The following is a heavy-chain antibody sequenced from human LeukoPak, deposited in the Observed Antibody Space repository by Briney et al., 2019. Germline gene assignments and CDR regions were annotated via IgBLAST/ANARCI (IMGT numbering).Heavy chain of an antibody. J-gene: IGHJ5*02. CDR2: IYYSGST. Sequence: KASETLSLTCTVSGGSISSYYWSWIRQPPGKGLEWIGYIYYSGSTNYNPSLKSRVTISVDTSKNQFSLKLSSVTAADTAVYYCARDGNRRDGNWFDPGAREPWSPSPQ. CDR1: GGSISSYY. V-gene: IGHV4-59*01. D-gene: IGHD5-24*01. CDR3: ARDGNRRDGNWFDP.